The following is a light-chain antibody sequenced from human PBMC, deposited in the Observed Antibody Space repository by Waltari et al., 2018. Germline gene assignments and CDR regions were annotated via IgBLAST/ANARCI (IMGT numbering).Light chain of an antibody. J-gene: IGLJ2*01. CDR2: GNS. CDR1: SSNIGACYD. CDR3: QSYDSSLSGSVV. Sequence: QSVLTQPPSVSGAPGQRVTISCTGSSSNIGACYDVHWYQQLPGTAPKLLIYGNSNRPSGVPYRFSGSKSGTSASLAITGVQAEDEADYYCQSYDSSLSGSVVFGGGTKLTVL. V-gene: IGLV1-40*01.